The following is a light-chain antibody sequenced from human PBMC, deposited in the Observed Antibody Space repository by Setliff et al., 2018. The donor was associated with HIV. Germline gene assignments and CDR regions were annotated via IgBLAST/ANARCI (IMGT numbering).Light chain of an antibody. J-gene: IGKJ4*01. Sequence: DIVMTQSPESLAGSLGERATINCTSSQSVLYSSKNKNYLAWYQHKVGQSPRLLIYWASTRESGVPDRFSGSGSGTDFTLTITNLQAEDVAIYYCQQYFSTPLTFGGGTKVDIK. CDR3: QQYFSTPLT. CDR1: QSVLYSSKNKNY. V-gene: IGKV4-1*01. CDR2: WAS.